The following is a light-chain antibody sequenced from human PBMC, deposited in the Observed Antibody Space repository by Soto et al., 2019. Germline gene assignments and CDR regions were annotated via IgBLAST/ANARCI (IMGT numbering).Light chain of an antibody. CDR2: GTS. J-gene: IGKJ4*01. Sequence: EIVLTQSPGTLSLSPGERATLSCSSSQSVSSSYLAWYQQKPGQAPRLLIYGTSTRVTGIPARFSGSGSGTEFTLTISSLQSEDFAVYYCQQYYNWPLTFGGGTKVDIK. CDR1: QSVSSSY. CDR3: QQYYNWPLT. V-gene: IGKV3-15*01.